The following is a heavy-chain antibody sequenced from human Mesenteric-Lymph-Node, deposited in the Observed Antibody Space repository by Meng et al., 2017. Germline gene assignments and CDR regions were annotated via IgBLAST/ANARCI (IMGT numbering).Heavy chain of an antibody. Sequence: SGPTLVKPTQTLTLTCTFSGFSLSTSGMCVSWIRQPPGKGLEWIGSIYHSGSTYYNPSLKSRVTISVDTSKNQFSLKLSSVTAADTAVYYCASVSNSGYDQGSIAVAGTNYYYYGMDVWGQGTMVTVSS. J-gene: IGHJ6*02. D-gene: IGHD6-19*01. CDR2: IYHSGST. V-gene: IGHV4-38-2*02. CDR3: ASVSNSGYDQGSIAVAGTNYYYYGMDV. CDR1: GFSLSTSGM.